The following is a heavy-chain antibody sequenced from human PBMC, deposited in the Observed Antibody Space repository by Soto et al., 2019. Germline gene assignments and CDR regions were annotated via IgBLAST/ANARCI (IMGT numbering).Heavy chain of an antibody. CDR3: AREGIGLGEAFCY. J-gene: IGHJ4*02. Sequence: QVQLVESGGGVVQPGRSLRLSCAASGFTFSSYAMHWVRQAPGKGLEWVAVISYDGSNKYYADSVKGRFTISRDNSKNTLYLQMNSLRAEDTAVYYCAREGIGLGEAFCYWGQGTLVTVSS. V-gene: IGHV3-30-3*01. CDR1: GFTFSSYA. CDR2: ISYDGSNK. D-gene: IGHD3-16*01.